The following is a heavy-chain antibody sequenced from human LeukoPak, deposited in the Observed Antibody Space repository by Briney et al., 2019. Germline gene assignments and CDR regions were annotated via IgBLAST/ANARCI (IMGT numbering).Heavy chain of an antibody. CDR2: ISGSGGST. CDR3: AKSPRGSYDSSGYCPSEYLDY. J-gene: IGHJ4*02. CDR1: GFTFSSYA. Sequence: PGGSLRLSCAASGFTFSSYAMSWVRQAPGKGLEWVSAISGSGGSTYYADSVKGRFTISRDNSKNTLYLQMNSLRAEDTAVYYCAKSPRGSYDSSGYCPSEYLDYWGQGTLVTVSS. D-gene: IGHD3-22*01. V-gene: IGHV3-23*01.